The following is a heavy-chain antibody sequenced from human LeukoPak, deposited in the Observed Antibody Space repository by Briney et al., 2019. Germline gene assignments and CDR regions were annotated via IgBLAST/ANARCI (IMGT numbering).Heavy chain of an antibody. CDR3: ARAPVQYCGGDCDAFDI. J-gene: IGHJ3*02. Sequence: GGSLRLSCAASGFTFSSYAMSWVRQAPGKGLVWVSRINSDGSSTTYADSVKGRFTISRDNAKNTLYLQMNSLRAGDTAVFYCARAPVQYCGGDCDAFDIWGQGTMVTVSS. CDR2: INSDGSST. V-gene: IGHV3-74*01. D-gene: IGHD2-21*02. CDR1: GFTFSSYA.